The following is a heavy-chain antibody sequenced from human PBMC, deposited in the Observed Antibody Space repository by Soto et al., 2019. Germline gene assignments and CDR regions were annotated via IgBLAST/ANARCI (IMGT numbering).Heavy chain of an antibody. V-gene: IGHV1-69*19. D-gene: IGHD3-10*01. CDR2: ISPMFGAA. J-gene: IGHJ4*02. Sequence: QVQLVQSGAEMKKPGSSVKVSCQSSGGTFNTYAMNWVRQAPGQGPEWMGDISPMFGAANYAPKYQGRVTITADGSTGTSYMQLSSLTSEDTALYFCAREVQVHTPAFVYWGPRTLVTVSS. CDR1: GGTFNTYA. CDR3: AREVQVHTPAFVY.